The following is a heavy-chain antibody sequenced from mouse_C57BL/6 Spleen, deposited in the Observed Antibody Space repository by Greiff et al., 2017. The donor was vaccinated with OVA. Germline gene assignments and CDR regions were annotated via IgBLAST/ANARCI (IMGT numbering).Heavy chain of an antibody. Sequence: EVQLVESGGGLVQPKGSLKLSCAASGFTFNTYAMHWVRQAPGKGLEWVARIRSKSSNYATYDADSVQDRFTISRDDSHSMLYLQMNNLKTEDTARYYCVRDYYGSSYGYFDVWGTGTTVTVSS. V-gene: IGHV10-3*01. CDR3: VRDYYGSSYGYFDV. D-gene: IGHD1-1*01. CDR2: IRSKSSNYAT. CDR1: GFTFNTYA. J-gene: IGHJ1*03.